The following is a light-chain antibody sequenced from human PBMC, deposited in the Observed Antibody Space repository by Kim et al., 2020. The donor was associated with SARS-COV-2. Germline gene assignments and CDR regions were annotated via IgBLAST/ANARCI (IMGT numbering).Light chain of an antibody. CDR2: GAS. Sequence: EIVLTQSPGTLSLSPGERATLSCRASQSVSSSYLAWYQQKPGQAPRLLIYGASSRATGIPDRFSGSGSGTDFTLTIRRLEPEDFAVYYCQQYGSSPMYTFGQGTKLDI. J-gene: IGKJ2*01. V-gene: IGKV3-20*01. CDR1: QSVSSSY. CDR3: QQYGSSPMYT.